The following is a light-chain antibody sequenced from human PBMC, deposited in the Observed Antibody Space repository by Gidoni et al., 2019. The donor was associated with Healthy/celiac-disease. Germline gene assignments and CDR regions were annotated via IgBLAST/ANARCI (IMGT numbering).Light chain of an antibody. J-gene: IGKJ1*01. Sequence: QSPGTLSLSPGERATLACRASQSVSSSYLAWYQQKPGQAPRLLIYGASSRATGIPDRFSGSGSGTDFTLTISRLEPEDFAVYYCQQYGSSPRTFXXXTKVEIK. CDR2: GAS. CDR3: QQYGSSPRT. V-gene: IGKV3-20*01. CDR1: QSVSSSY.